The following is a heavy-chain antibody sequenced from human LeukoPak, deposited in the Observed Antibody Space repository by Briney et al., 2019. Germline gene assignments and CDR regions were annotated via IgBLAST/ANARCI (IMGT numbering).Heavy chain of an antibody. CDR1: GYTFTSYY. V-gene: IGHV1-46*01. CDR3: ARDLTITMVRGVIMGYYYYMDV. Sequence: ASVNVSCKASGYTFTSYYMHWVRQAPGQGLEWMGIINPSGGSTSYAQKFQGRVTMTRDTSTSTVYMELSSLGSEDTAVYYCARDLTITMVRGVIMGYYYYMDVWGKGTTVTISS. CDR2: INPSGGST. D-gene: IGHD3-10*01. J-gene: IGHJ6*03.